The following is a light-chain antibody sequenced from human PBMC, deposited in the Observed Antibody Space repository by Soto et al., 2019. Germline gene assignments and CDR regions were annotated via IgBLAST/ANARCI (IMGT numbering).Light chain of an antibody. CDR3: QQRSNWPLT. CDR2: DAS. J-gene: IGKJ4*01. CDR1: QSVSSY. V-gene: IGKV3-11*01. Sequence: EIVLTQSPATLSLTPGERATLSCRASQSVSSYLAWYQQTPGQAPRLLIYDASNRATGIPARFSGSGSGTDFTRTISSLEPDDLAVYYCQQRSNWPLTFGGGTKVEIK.